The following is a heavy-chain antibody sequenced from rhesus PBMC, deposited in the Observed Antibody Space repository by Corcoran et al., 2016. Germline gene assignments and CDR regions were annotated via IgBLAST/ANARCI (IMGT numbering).Heavy chain of an antibody. J-gene: IGHJ4*01. CDR1: GGFVSRCYW. CDR2: ISGSRGST. V-gene: IGHV4-65*01. CDR3: ARDGGWNGLN. D-gene: IGHD1-14*01. Sequence: QVQLQESGPGLVKPSETLSLTCAFSGGFVSRCYWWRWVRQPPGKGLGWVGYISGSRGSTYYNPSLKSRVTISTDTPKNQFSLKLSSVSAGDTAVYYCARDGGWNGLNWGQGVLVTVSS.